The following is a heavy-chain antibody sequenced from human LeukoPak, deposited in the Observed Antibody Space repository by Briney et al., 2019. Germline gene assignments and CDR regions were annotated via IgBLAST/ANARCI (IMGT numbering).Heavy chain of an antibody. CDR1: GYTFTSYG. D-gene: IGHD6-19*01. CDR2: ISAYNGNT. CDR3: AREQYSSGWYWFDP. Sequence: ASVKVSCKASGYTFTSYGISWVRQAPGQGLEWIGWISAYNGNTNYAQKLQGRVTMTTDTSTSTAYMELRSLRSDDTAVYYCAREQYSSGWYWFDPWGQGTLVTVSS. V-gene: IGHV1-18*01. J-gene: IGHJ5*02.